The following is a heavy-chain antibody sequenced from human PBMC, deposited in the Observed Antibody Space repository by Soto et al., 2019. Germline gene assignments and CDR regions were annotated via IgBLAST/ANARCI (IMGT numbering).Heavy chain of an antibody. V-gene: IGHV4-59*01. CDR1: GDSISSFY. CDR3: AKGDWETEVNYFDF. Sequence: PSETLSLPCPVSGDSISSFYWSWIRQSPGKGLEWIGYIYYSGSTNYNPSLKSRVTISIDTSKNQFSLKLTSVTAADTAVYYCAKGDWETEVNYFDFWGQGTLVTV. CDR2: IYYSGST. J-gene: IGHJ4*02. D-gene: IGHD2-21*02.